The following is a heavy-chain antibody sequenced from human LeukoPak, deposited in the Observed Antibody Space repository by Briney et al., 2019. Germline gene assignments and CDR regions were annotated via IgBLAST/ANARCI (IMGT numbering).Heavy chain of an antibody. Sequence: GASVKVSFKSSGYTFTCYDINWVRQATGQGLEWMGWMNPNSGNTGYAQKFQGRVTMTRNTSISTAYMELSSLRSEDTAVYYCARGIAARPRGYYYMDVWGKGTTVTDSS. J-gene: IGHJ6*03. V-gene: IGHV1-8*01. D-gene: IGHD6-6*01. CDR1: GYTFTCYD. CDR3: ARGIAARPRGYYYMDV. CDR2: MNPNSGNT.